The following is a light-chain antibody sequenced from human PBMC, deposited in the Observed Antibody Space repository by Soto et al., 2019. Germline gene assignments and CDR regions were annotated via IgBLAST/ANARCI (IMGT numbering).Light chain of an antibody. CDR1: QGISHF. CDR2: DAS. J-gene: IGKJ1*01. Sequence: DIQLTQSPSFLSASVGDRVTITCRASQGISHFLAWYQQKPGKVPKLLIYDASNLGSGVPSRFSGSGSGTDFTLTISGLQPDDFTTYYCQQYTSYSRAFGQGTKVDIK. V-gene: IGKV1-5*01. CDR3: QQYTSYSRA.